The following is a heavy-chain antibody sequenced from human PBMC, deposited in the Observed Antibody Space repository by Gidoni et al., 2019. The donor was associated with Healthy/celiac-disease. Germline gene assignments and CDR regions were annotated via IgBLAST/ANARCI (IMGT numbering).Heavy chain of an antibody. V-gene: IGHV1-2*02. CDR3: ARAAPYGGFDY. Sequence: QVQLVQSGAEVKKPGASVKVSCKASGYTFTGYYMHWVRQAPGQGLEWMGWINPNSGGTNYPQKFQGRVTMTRDTSISTAYMELSRLRSDDTAVYYCARAAPYGGFDYWGQGTLVTVSS. CDR2: INPNSGGT. J-gene: IGHJ4*02. D-gene: IGHD3-16*01. CDR1: GYTFTGYY.